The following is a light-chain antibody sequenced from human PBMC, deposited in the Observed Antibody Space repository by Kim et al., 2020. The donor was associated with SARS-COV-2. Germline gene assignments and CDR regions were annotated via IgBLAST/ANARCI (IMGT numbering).Light chain of an antibody. V-gene: IGLV1-40*01. CDR2: GNT. Sequence: TISSPGTSSNMGAGYDVHWYQQLPGTAPKLLIYGNTNRPSGVPDRFSGSKSGTSASLAITGLQSEDEADYYCQSYDSSLSGSDVVFGGGTQLTVL. J-gene: IGLJ2*01. CDR3: QSYDSSLSGSDVV. CDR1: SSNMGAGYD.